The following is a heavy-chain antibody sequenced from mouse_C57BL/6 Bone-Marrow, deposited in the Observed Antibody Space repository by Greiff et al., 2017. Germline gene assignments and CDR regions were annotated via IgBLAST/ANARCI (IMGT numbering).Heavy chain of an antibody. J-gene: IGHJ2*01. CDR3: ERANYRNKDN. Sequence: EVKLQESGPGLVKPSQSLPLTCSVTGYSITSGYYWNWIRQFPGNKLEWMGYISYDGSNNYNPSLKNRISITRDTSKNQFFLKLNSGTTEDTATYNWERANYRNKDNWGKGTTLTVPS. V-gene: IGHV3-6*01. CDR2: ISYDGSN. D-gene: IGHD2-5*01. CDR1: GYSITSGYY.